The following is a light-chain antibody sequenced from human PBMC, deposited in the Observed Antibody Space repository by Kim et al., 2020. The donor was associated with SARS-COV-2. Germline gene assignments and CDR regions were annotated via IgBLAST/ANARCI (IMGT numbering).Light chain of an antibody. J-gene: IGKJ4*01. CDR2: DAS. CDR1: QGIRSY. V-gene: IGKV3-11*01. Sequence: EIVLTQSPATLSLSPGERATLSCRASQGIRSYLAWYQQKPGQAPRLLIYDASNRATGIPARFSGSGSGTDFTLTISSLEPEDFAVYYCQQRTSWPTVTFGGGTKVDIK. CDR3: QQRTSWPTVT.